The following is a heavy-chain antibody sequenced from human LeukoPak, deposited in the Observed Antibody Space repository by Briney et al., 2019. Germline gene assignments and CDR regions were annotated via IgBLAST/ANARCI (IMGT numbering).Heavy chain of an antibody. CDR3: AKDLGLTMVRGVIIGFDY. D-gene: IGHD3-10*01. V-gene: IGHV3-23*01. CDR1: GFTFSSYA. Sequence: GGSLRLSCAASGFTFSSYAMSWVRQTPGKGLEWVSATSGSGGSTYYADSVKGRFTISRDNSKNTLYLQMNSLRAEDTAVYYCAKDLGLTMVRGVIIGFDYWGQGTLVTVSS. J-gene: IGHJ4*02. CDR2: TSGSGGST.